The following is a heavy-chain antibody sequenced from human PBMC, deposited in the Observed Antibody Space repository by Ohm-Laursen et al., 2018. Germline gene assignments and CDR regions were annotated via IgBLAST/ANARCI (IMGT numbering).Heavy chain of an antibody. CDR3: AKVVGGWNFDY. D-gene: IGHD6-19*01. CDR2: ISSSGGNT. V-gene: IGHV3-23*01. CDR1: GFTFSNYA. Sequence: SLRLSCAASGFTFSNYAMSWVRQAPGGGLEWVSGISSSGGNTFYGDSVKGRFTISRDNSKNTLFLQMNSLRAEDTAVYYCAKVVGGWNFDYWGQGTLVTVSS. J-gene: IGHJ4*02.